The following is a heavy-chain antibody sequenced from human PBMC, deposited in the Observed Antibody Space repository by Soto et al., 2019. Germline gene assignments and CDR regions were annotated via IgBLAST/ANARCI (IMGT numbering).Heavy chain of an antibody. Sequence: ASVKVSCKASGYTFTSYAMHWVRQAPGQRLEWMGWINAGNGNTKYSQKFQGRVTITADKSASTAYMELSSLRSEDTAVYYCALEGSGSYYNLFAYWGRGTLVTGSS. V-gene: IGHV1-3*01. CDR1: GYTFTSYA. J-gene: IGHJ4*02. CDR2: INAGNGNT. CDR3: ALEGSGSYYNLFAY. D-gene: IGHD3-10*01.